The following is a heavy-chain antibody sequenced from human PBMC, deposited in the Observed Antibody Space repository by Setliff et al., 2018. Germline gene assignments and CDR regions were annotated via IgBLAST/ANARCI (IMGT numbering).Heavy chain of an antibody. V-gene: IGHV3-30*03. CDR2: ISYDGFKI. CDR1: GFTLRNSG. CDR3: ARDQGFFQH. Sequence: GGSLRLSCAASGFTLRNSGMHWVRQAPGRGLEWVTFISYDGFKIYYAESVKGRFTISRDNAKNSLYLQMNSLRVEDTAIYYCARDQGFFQHWGQGTLVTVSS. J-gene: IGHJ1*01.